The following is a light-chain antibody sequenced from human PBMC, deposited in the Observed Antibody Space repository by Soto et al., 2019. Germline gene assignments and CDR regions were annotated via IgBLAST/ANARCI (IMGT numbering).Light chain of an antibody. CDR3: SSYTSSSTLV. Sequence: QSALTQPASVSGSPGQSITISCTATSSDVGGYNYVSWFQQYPGKAPKLMIYEVINRPSGVSNRFSGSKSGNTASLIISGIQAEDEADYYCSSYTSSSTLVFGGGTKLTVL. CDR2: EVI. CDR1: SSDVGGYNY. V-gene: IGLV2-14*01. J-gene: IGLJ2*01.